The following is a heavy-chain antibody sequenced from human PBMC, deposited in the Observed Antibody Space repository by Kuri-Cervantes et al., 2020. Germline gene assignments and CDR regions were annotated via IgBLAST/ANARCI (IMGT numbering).Heavy chain of an antibody. CDR3: AREVWAGAYYYGSGSGPRRRHMDA. D-gene: IGHD3-10*01. Sequence: SETLSLTCTVSGGSISSGDYYWSWIRQPPGKGLEWIGYIYYSGSTNYNPSLKSRVTISVDTSKNQFSLKLSSVTAADTALYYCAREVWAGAYYYGSGSGPRRRHMDAWGKGTTVTVSS. CDR2: IYYSGST. CDR1: GGSISSGDYY. V-gene: IGHV4-30-4*08. J-gene: IGHJ6*03.